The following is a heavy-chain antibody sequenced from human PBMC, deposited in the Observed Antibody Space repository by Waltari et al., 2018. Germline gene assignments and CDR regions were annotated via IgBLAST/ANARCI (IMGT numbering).Heavy chain of an antibody. D-gene: IGHD3-16*01. CDR1: GGPISSSSYY. CDR3: AYYVYY. V-gene: IGHV4-39*01. J-gene: IGHJ4*02. CDR2: IDYSGRA. Sequence: QLQLQESGPGLVKPSETLSLTCTGSGGPISSSSYYWGWIRQAPGKGLEWSGSIDYSGRASAIPSLKGRVTMSLDTSRDRFSLKLCSVPAADAAVYDCAYYVYYWGQGTLVTVSS.